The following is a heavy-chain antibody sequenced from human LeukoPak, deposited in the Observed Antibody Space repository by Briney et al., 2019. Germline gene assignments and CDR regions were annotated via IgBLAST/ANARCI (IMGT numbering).Heavy chain of an antibody. CDR3: ARSSVVVVAATAFDI. D-gene: IGHD2-15*01. Sequence: SETLSLTCAAYGGPFSGYYWSWIRQPPGKGLEWIGEINHSGSTNYNPSLKSRVTISVDTSKNQFSLKLSSVTAADTAVYYCARSSVVVVAATAFDIWGQGTMVTVSS. CDR2: INHSGST. V-gene: IGHV4-34*01. J-gene: IGHJ3*02. CDR1: GGPFSGYY.